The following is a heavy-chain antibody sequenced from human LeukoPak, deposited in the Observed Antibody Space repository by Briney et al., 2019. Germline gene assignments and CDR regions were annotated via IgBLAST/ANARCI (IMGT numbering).Heavy chain of an antibody. D-gene: IGHD2-2*01. V-gene: IGHV4-61*02. CDR2: LSNTGSS. J-gene: IGHJ1*01. Sequence: SETLSLTCNVSGGSISIGTYYWSWIRQPAGKGLEWIGRLSNTGSSDYNHSLKGRVSIVIDTSKNQFSLKLNSVTAADTAVYYCARTGGGCGSTRCHEYFQYWGQGTPVTVSS. CDR3: ARTGGGCGSTRCHEYFQY. CDR1: GGSISIGTYY.